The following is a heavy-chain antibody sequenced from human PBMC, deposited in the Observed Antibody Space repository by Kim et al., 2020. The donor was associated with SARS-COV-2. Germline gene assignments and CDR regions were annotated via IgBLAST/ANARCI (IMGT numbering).Heavy chain of an antibody. Sequence: SETLSLTCTVSGGSISSYYWSWIRQPPGKGLEWIGYIYYSGSTNYNPSRKSRVTISVDTSKNPFALTLSSVTAADTAVYYWARVTEVYTSGWHRDYWGQGTLVTVSS. V-gene: IGHV4-59*01. CDR3: ARVTEVYTSGWHRDY. CDR1: GGSISSYY. J-gene: IGHJ4*02. CDR2: IYYSGST. D-gene: IGHD6-19*01.